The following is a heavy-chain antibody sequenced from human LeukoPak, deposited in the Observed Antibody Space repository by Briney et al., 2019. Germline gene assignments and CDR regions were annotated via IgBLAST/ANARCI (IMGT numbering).Heavy chain of an antibody. CDR3: ARDRGWEVFDY. Sequence: SETLSLTCTVSGGSVSSGYYYWSWIRQSPGRGLEWIGNMYYSGTTTYNPSLKSRVTISRDTSKSQFSLNLSSVTSLDTALYYCARDRGWEVFDYWGQGILVTVSS. V-gene: IGHV4-61*01. CDR2: MYYSGTT. D-gene: IGHD1-26*01. J-gene: IGHJ4*02. CDR1: GGSVSSGYYY.